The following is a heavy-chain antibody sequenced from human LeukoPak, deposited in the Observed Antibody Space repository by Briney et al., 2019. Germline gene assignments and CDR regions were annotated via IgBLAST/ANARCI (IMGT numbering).Heavy chain of an antibody. J-gene: IGHJ3*02. D-gene: IGHD3-22*01. V-gene: IGHV3-23*01. Sequence: GGSLRLSCAASGFIFSSYGMHWVRQAPGKGLEWVSAISGSGGSTYYADSVKGRFTISRDNSKNTLYLQMNSLRAEDTAVYYCAKDLKRITMIVVVTGDAFDIWGQGTMVTVSS. CDR2: ISGSGGST. CDR3: AKDLKRITMIVVVTGDAFDI. CDR1: GFIFSSYG.